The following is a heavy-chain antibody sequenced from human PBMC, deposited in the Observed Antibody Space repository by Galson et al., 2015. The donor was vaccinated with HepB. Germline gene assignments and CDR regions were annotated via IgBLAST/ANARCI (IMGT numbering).Heavy chain of an antibody. D-gene: IGHD3-10*01. J-gene: IGHJ5*02. V-gene: IGHV3-23*01. CDR3: AKGGTPYGSGRFDP. CDR2: INHSGGTT. CDR1: GFTFSSYA. Sequence: SLRLSCAVSGFTFSSYAMNWVRQAPGKGLEWVSTINHSGGTTYYAGSVRGRFTISRDQSKNTLYLQMSRLRVEDTAINYCAKGGTPYGSGRFDPWGQGTLVTVSA.